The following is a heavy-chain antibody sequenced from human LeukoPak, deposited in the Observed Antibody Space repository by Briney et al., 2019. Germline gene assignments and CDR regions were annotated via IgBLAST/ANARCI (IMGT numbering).Heavy chain of an antibody. CDR1: GFTFSSYW. Sequence: GGSLRLSCAASGFTFSSYWMHWVRQAPGKGLVWVSRVNSDGSGTTYADSVKGRFTISRDNAKNTLYLQMNSLRADDTAVYYCGLIAAAVHFQRWGQGTLVTVSS. J-gene: IGHJ1*01. V-gene: IGHV3-74*01. D-gene: IGHD6-13*01. CDR3: GLIAAAVHFQR. CDR2: VNSDGSGT.